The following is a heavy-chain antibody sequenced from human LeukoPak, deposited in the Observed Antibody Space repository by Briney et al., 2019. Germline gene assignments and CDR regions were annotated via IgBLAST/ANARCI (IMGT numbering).Heavy chain of an antibody. CDR3: AREYCSGGSCYSYNWFDP. V-gene: IGHV4-59*01. D-gene: IGHD2-15*01. CDR1: GGSISSYY. J-gene: IGHJ5*02. Sequence: SETLSLTCTVSGGSISSYYWSWIRQPPGKGLEWIGYIYYSGSTNYNPSLKSRFTISVDTSKNQFSLKLSSVTAADTAVYYCAREYCSGGSCYSYNWFDPWGQGTLVTVSS. CDR2: IYYSGST.